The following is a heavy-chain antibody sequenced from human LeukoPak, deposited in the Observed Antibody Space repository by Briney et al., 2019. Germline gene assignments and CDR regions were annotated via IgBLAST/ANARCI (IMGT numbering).Heavy chain of an antibody. CDR3: ASGPTIFGVVTPYNWFDP. J-gene: IGHJ5*02. CDR1: GGTFSSYA. CDR2: IIPIFGTA. V-gene: IGHV1-69*01. D-gene: IGHD3-3*01. Sequence: SVKVSCKASGGTFSSYAISWVRQAPGQGLEWMGGIIPIFGTANYAQKSQGRVTITADESTSTAYMELSSLRSEDTAVYYCASGPTIFGVVTPYNWFDPWGQGTLVTVSS.